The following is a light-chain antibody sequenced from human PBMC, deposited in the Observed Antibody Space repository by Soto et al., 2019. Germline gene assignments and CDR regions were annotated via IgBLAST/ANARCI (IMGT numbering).Light chain of an antibody. V-gene: IGKV3-20*01. J-gene: IGKJ1*01. CDR1: QSVSSSY. CDR3: QQYGSSPRT. CDR2: GAS. Sequence: EIVLTQSPGTLSLSPGERAMLSCRASQSVSSSYLAWYQQKPGQAPRLLIYGASSRATGIPDRFSGRGSGTDFTLTISRLEPXDFSVYYCQQYGSSPRTFGQGTKVDIK.